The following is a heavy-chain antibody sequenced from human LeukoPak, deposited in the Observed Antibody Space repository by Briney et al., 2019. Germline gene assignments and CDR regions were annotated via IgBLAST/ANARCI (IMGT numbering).Heavy chain of an antibody. Sequence: ASVKVSCKVSGYTLTELSMHWVRQAPGKGLEWMGGFDPEDGETIYAQKFQGRVTMTEDTSTDTAYMELSSLRSEDTAVYYCATANPRYYDSSGYPSAYYFDYWGQGTLVTVSS. CDR2: FDPEDGET. J-gene: IGHJ4*02. V-gene: IGHV1-24*01. CDR3: ATANPRYYDSSGYPSAYYFDY. CDR1: GYTLTELS. D-gene: IGHD3-22*01.